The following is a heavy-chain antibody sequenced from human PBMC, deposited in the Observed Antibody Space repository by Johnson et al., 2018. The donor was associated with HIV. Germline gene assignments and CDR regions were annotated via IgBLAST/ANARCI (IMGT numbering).Heavy chain of an antibody. V-gene: IGHV3-30-3*01. CDR1: GFTFSGYP. D-gene: IGHD4-17*01. CDR2: ISYDGSNK. Sequence: QMQLVESGGGVVQPGRSLRLSCAASGFTFSGYPMHWVRQAPGKGLEWVAVISYDGSNKYYADSVKGRFTISRDNSKNTLYLQMNSLRAEDTAVYYCAKDAYDYGDYGAFDIWGQGTMVTVSS. J-gene: IGHJ3*02. CDR3: AKDAYDYGDYGAFDI.